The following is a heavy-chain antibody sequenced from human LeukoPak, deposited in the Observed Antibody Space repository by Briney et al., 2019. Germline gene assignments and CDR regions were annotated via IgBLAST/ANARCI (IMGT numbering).Heavy chain of an antibody. J-gene: IGHJ5*02. Sequence: ASVKVFCKASGYTFTGYYMHWVRQAPGQGLEWMGRINPNSGGTNYAQKFQGRVTMTRDTSISTAYMELSRLRSDDTAVYYCARDLGAKTGWWFDPWGQGTLVTVSS. CDR2: INPNSGGT. CDR1: GYTFTGYY. D-gene: IGHD1-26*01. V-gene: IGHV1-2*06. CDR3: ARDLGAKTGWWFDP.